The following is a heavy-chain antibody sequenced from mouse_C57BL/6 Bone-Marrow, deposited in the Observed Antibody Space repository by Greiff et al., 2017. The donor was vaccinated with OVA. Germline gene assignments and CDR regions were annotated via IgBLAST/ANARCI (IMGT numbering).Heavy chain of an antibody. Sequence: EVQLQQSGPELVKPGASVKMSCKASGYTFTDYNMHWVKQSHGKSLEWIGYINPNNGGTSYNQKFKGKATLTVNKSSSTAYMELRSLTSEDSAVYYCARREYYGSSPYYAMDYWGQGTSVTVSS. CDR1: GYTFTDYN. J-gene: IGHJ4*01. D-gene: IGHD1-1*01. V-gene: IGHV1-22*01. CDR3: ARREYYGSSPYYAMDY. CDR2: INPNNGGT.